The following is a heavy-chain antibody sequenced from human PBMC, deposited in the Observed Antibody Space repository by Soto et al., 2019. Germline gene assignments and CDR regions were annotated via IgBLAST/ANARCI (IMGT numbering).Heavy chain of an antibody. CDR1: GFTFSSYW. V-gene: IGHV3-7*01. Sequence: GGSLRLSCAASGFTFSSYWMSWVRQAPGKGLEWVANIKQDGSSTSYADSVKGRFTISRDNAKNTLYLQMNSLRADDTAVYYCARDGPAAIPCDYWGQGTLVTVSS. CDR2: IKQDGSST. D-gene: IGHD2-2*01. J-gene: IGHJ4*02. CDR3: ARDGPAAIPCDY.